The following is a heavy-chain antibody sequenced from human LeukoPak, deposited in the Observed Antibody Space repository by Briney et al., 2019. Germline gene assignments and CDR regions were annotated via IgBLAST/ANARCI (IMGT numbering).Heavy chain of an antibody. J-gene: IGHJ4*02. D-gene: IGHD3-10*01. CDR1: GGSISSYY. Sequence: SETLSLTCTVSGGSISSYYWSWIRQPPGKGLEWIGYIYYSGSTNYNPSLKSRVTILVDTSKNQFSLKLSSVTAADTAVYYCARVPYGSGSYRNWGQGTLVTVSS. V-gene: IGHV4-59*01. CDR3: ARVPYGSGSYRN. CDR2: IYYSGST.